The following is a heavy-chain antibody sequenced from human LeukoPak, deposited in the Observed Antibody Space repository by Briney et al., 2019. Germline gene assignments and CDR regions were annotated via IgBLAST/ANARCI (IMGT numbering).Heavy chain of an antibody. J-gene: IGHJ4*02. CDR3: ARAKVTVPGGDY. CDR2: IKQDGSAK. CDR1: GFTFSDYY. V-gene: IGHV3-7*01. D-gene: IGHD4-17*01. Sequence: GSLRLSCLASGFTFSDYYMSWVRQAPGKGLEWVANIKQDGSAKYYVDSVKGRFTISRDNAQNSVYLQMNSLRPEDTALYYCARAKVTVPGGDYWGQGTLVTVSS.